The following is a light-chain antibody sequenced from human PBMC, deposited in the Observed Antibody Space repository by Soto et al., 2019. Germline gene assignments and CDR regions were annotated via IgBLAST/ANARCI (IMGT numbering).Light chain of an antibody. Sequence: EIVTTQSPATLSVSPGERATLSCRASQSVSSNFSWYQQKPGQAPRLLIYGASTRATAIPARFSGSGSGTEFTLTISSLQSEDLGLYFCQHCNNWPYTFGQGTKLEIK. J-gene: IGKJ2*01. CDR2: GAS. CDR3: QHCNNWPYT. V-gene: IGKV3-15*01. CDR1: QSVSSN.